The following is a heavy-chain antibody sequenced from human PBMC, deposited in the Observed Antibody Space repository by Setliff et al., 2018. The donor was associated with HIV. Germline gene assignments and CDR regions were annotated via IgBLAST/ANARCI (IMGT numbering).Heavy chain of an antibody. CDR3: ARDQWGYSYGYYYYYYMDV. CDR1: ELTFSNYA. D-gene: IGHD5-18*01. J-gene: IGHJ6*03. V-gene: IGHV3-23*01. CDR2: LSGSGGST. Sequence: PGGSLRLSCAASELTFSNYAMTWVRQAPGKGLEWVSSLSGSGGSTYYADSVKGRFTISRDNSKNTLYLQMNSLRAEDTAVYYCARDQWGYSYGYYYYYYMDVWGKGTTVTVSS.